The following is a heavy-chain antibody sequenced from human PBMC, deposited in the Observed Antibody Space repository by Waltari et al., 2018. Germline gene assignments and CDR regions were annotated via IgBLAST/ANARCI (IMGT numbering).Heavy chain of an antibody. CDR2: INPNIGGM. J-gene: IGHJ5*02. CDR3: AIAPVGATTNLVDP. Sequence: QVQLVQAGAEVKKPGASVKVSCKASGYTFTGYYMNWVRQAPGQGLEWSGLINPNIGGMNYAQKFQGRVTMTRDTPISTAYMALSRLRSDDTAVYYCAIAPVGATTNLVDPWGQGTLVPVSS. V-gene: IGHV1-2*06. D-gene: IGHD1-26*01. CDR1: GYTFTGYY.